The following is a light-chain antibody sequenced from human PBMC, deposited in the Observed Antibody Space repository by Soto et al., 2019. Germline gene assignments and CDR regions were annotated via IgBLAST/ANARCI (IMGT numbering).Light chain of an antibody. CDR2: EVR. CDR3: TSYTPTGALV. V-gene: IGLV2-14*01. Sequence: QSALTQAACVSGSPGQSITVSCTGTNTDVGGYNYVSWYQHRPGKAPRLMIYEVRNRLSGVSNRFSGSKSGNTASLTISGLQSEDEADYYCTSYTPTGALVFGSGTKVTVL. J-gene: IGLJ6*01. CDR1: NTDVGGYNY.